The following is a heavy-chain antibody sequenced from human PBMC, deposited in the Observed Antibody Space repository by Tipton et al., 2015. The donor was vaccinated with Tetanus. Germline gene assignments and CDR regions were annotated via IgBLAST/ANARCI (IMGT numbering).Heavy chain of an antibody. V-gene: IGHV4-4*07. Sequence: TLSLTCTISGGSISSYYWSWIRQPAGKGLEWIGRIYSSGSTHYNPSLKSRATMSLDTSKTQFSLRLSSVTAADTAVYFCARGVWFGPGPKYYFDYWGQGTLVTVSS. CDR1: GGSISSYY. CDR3: ARGVWFGPGPKYYFDY. CDR2: IYSSGST. J-gene: IGHJ4*02. D-gene: IGHD3-10*01.